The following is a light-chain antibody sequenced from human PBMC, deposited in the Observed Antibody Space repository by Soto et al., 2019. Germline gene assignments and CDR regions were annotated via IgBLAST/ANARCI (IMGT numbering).Light chain of an antibody. CDR2: EVS. CDR3: SSYAGSNNPFV. J-gene: IGLJ1*01. V-gene: IGLV2-8*01. Sequence: LTQPPSASGSPGQSVTISCTGTSSDVGGYNYVSWYQQHPGKAPKLMIYEVSKRPSGVPDRFSGSKSGNTASLTVSGLQAEDEADYYCSSYAGSNNPFVFGTGTKLTVL. CDR1: SSDVGGYNY.